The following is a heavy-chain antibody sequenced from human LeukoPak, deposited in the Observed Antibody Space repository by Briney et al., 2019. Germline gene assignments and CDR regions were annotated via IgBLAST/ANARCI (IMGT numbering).Heavy chain of an antibody. CDR2: IYYSGTT. CDR3: ARHNGLDAFDI. Sequence: SQTLSLTCAVSGGSISSGGYSWSWIRQPPGKGLEWIGSIYYSGTTYYNPSLKSRVTISVDTSKNQFSLKLSSVTAADTAVYYCARHNGLDAFDIWGQGTMVTVSS. D-gene: IGHD2-8*01. CDR1: GGSISSGGYS. V-gene: IGHV4-30-2*03. J-gene: IGHJ3*02.